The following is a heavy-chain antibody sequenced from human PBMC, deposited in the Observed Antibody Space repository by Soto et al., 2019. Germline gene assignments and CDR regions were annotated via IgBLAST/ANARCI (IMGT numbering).Heavy chain of an antibody. CDR2: ISYDGSNK. Sequence: QVQLVESGGGVVQPGRSLRLSCAASGFTFSSYAMHWVRQAPGKGLEWVAVISYDGSNKYYADSVKGRFTISRDNSKNTLYLQMNSLRAEDTAVYYCARDPMCRYYGSGSYYFDYWGQGTLVTVSS. V-gene: IGHV3-30-3*01. D-gene: IGHD3-10*01. J-gene: IGHJ4*02. CDR1: GFTFSSYA. CDR3: ARDPMCRYYGSGSYYFDY.